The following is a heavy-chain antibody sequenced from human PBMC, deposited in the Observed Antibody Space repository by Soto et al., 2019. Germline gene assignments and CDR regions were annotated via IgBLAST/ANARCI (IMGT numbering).Heavy chain of an antibody. CDR1: GGTFSSYT. D-gene: IGHD3-10*01. Sequence: QVQLVQSGAEVKKPGSSVKVSCKASGGTFSSYTISWVRQAPGQGLEWMGRIIPILGIANYAQKFQGRVTITXAKXTXRAYMELSSLRSEDTAVYDCASPDGSGIYEDNALDIWGQGTMVTVSS. CDR2: IIPILGIA. CDR3: ASPDGSGIYEDNALDI. V-gene: IGHV1-69*02. J-gene: IGHJ3*02.